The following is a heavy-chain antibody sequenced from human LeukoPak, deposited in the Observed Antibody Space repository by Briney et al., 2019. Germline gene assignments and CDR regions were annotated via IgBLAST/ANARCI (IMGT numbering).Heavy chain of an antibody. CDR3: VRDCGFHTFDY. CDR2: IKEDGSEK. Sequence: GGSLRLSCAASGFTFSGYWMTWVRQAPGKGLEYVVNIKEDGSEKYYADSVKGRFTISRDNTKNSLYLQMSSLRGDDTAVYYCVRDCGFHTFDYWGQGTLVTVSS. CDR1: GFTFSGYW. J-gene: IGHJ4*02. D-gene: IGHD2-21*01. V-gene: IGHV3-7*05.